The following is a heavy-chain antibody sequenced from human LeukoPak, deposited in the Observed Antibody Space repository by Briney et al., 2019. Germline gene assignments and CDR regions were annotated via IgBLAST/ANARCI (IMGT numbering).Heavy chain of an antibody. D-gene: IGHD3-3*01. CDR1: GGTFSSYA. CDR2: IIPILGIA. Sequence: ASVKVSCKASGGTFSSYAISWVRQAPGQGLEWMGRIIPILGIANYAQKFQGRVTITADKSTSTAYMELSSLRSEDTAVYYCASMYYDFWSGYYSVQGWFDPWGQGTLVTVSS. V-gene: IGHV1-69*04. J-gene: IGHJ5*02. CDR3: ASMYYDFWSGYYSVQGWFDP.